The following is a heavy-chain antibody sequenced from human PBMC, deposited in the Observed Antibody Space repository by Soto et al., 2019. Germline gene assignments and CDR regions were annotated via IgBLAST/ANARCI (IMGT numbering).Heavy chain of an antibody. J-gene: IGHJ4*02. V-gene: IGHV3-64*01. CDR3: ARGEINGGMPSPMHDY. CDR1: GFTFSNYA. Sequence: EVQLVESGGGLVQPGGSLRLSCEASGFTFSNYAMHWVRQAPGKGLEYASAIGTNGGITYYANSVRGRFTISRDNSKNTVYLQMGSLRPEDMAVYYCARGEINGGMPSPMHDYWGQGTLVAVSS. CDR2: IGTNGGIT. D-gene: IGHD2-2*01.